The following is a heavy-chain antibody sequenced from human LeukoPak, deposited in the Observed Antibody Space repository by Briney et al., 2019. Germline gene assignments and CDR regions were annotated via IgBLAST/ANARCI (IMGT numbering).Heavy chain of an antibody. J-gene: IGHJ3*02. D-gene: IGHD3-22*01. CDR1: VFTFSSYA. CDR2: ISRSGAST. CDR3: AKDQPGYYYDSSGYSDPDAFDI. V-gene: IGHV3-23*01. Sequence: GGSLRLSCAASVFTFSSYAMSWVRQAPGKGLEWVSAISRSGASTYYADSVKGRFTISRDNSKNTLYLQMNSLRAEDTAVYYCAKDQPGYYYDSSGYSDPDAFDIWGQGAMVTVSS.